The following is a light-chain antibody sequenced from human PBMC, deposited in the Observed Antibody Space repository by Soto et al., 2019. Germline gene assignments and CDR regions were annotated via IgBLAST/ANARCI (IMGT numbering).Light chain of an antibody. CDR3: EAWDDSLNGHVV. J-gene: IGLJ2*01. CDR2: SNN. CDR1: NSNIGSNT. V-gene: IGLV1-44*01. Sequence: QSVLTQPPSASGTPGQRVTISCSGGNSNIGSNTVNWYQQLPGTAPKLLIYSNNQRPSGVPDRFSGSKSGTSASLAISGLQSEDEADYYCEAWDDSLNGHVVFGGGTKVTVL.